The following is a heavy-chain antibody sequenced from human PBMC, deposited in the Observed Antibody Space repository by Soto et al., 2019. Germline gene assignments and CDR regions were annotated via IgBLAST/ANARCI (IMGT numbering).Heavy chain of an antibody. Sequence: SETLSLTCTVSGGSISSYYWSWIRQPPGKGLEWIGYIYYSGSTNYNPSLKSRVTISVDTSRNQFSLKLSSVTAADTAVYYCARPADYSSSWSFEDWGPGTRVNLSS. D-gene: IGHD6-13*01. CDR3: ARPADYSSSWSFED. V-gene: IGHV4-59*08. J-gene: IGHJ4*02. CDR1: GGSISSYY. CDR2: IYYSGST.